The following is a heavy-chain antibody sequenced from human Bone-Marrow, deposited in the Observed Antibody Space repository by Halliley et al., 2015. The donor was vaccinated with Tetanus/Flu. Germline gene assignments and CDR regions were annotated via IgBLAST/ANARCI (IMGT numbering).Heavy chain of an antibody. CDR3: TKDDANLGGYFCHGMDV. CDR2: IKSKTDGGTI. V-gene: IGHV3-15*01. Sequence: SLRLSCVASGFSFSDAWMSWVRQVPGKGLEWVGRIKSKTDGGTIDYAAALKGRFTISRDDSKRTLYMQMNSLTTGDTAVYYCTKDDANLGGYFCHGMDVWGQGTTVTVSS. J-gene: IGHJ6*02. CDR1: GFSFSDAW. D-gene: IGHD3-16*01.